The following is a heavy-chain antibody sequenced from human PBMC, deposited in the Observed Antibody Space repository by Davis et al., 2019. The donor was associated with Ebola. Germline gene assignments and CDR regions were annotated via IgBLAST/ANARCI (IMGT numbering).Heavy chain of an antibody. CDR2: ISGGYT. V-gene: IGHV3-21*05. D-gene: IGHD2-2*01. CDR1: GFSFTSYS. CDR3: ARRVPCSSTSCNRHFDI. J-gene: IGHJ3*02. Sequence: GESLKISCAASGFSFTSYSMNWVRQAPGKGLEWVAYISGGYTYYAESVKGRFTISRDSAKDSLYLQMNSLRAEDTAVYYCARRVPCSSTSCNRHFDIWGQGTMVTVSS.